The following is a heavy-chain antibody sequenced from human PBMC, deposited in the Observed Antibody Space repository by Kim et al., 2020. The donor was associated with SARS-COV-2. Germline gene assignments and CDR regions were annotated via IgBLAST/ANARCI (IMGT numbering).Heavy chain of an antibody. Sequence: GKEGNYVDSVKGRFTISRDNAKNSLYLQMNGLRVDDMAVYYCARGRPLEIWGQGTTVIVSS. CDR2: GKEG. J-gene: IGHJ6*02. V-gene: IGHV3-7*01. D-gene: IGHD6-25*01. CDR3: ARGRPLEI.